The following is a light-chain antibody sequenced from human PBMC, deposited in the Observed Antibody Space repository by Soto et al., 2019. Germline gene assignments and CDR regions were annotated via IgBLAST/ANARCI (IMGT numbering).Light chain of an antibody. J-gene: IGLJ2*01. V-gene: IGLV1-47*01. CDR1: SSNIGSKF. CDR2: RDN. Sequence: QSVLTQPPSASGTPGQRVTISCSGSSSNIGSKFVYWYQQLPGTAPKLLIYRDNQRPSGVPDRFSGSKSGTSASLAISGLRSEDEADYYCAAWDSSLTGEVFGGGTKLTVL. CDR3: AAWDSSLTGEV.